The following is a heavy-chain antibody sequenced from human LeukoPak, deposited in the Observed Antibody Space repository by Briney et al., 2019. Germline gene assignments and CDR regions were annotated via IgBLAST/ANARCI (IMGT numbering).Heavy chain of an antibody. J-gene: IGHJ4*02. CDR2: IWYDASNK. V-gene: IGHV3-33*01. Sequence: GRSLRLSCAASGISFRSYGMHWVRQAPGKGLEWVTFIWYDASNKYYAESVKGRFTISRDNSRNTVFLQMNSLRAEDTAIYYCATDISTHYFGSWGQGTLVTVS. CDR3: ATDISTHYFGS. D-gene: IGHD3-9*01. CDR1: GISFRSYG.